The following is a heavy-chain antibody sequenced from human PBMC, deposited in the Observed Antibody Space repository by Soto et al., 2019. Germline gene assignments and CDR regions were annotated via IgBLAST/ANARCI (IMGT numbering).Heavy chain of an antibody. CDR2: INPSGGST. CDR3: ARVGCVVTDPFYYYGMDV. D-gene: IGHD2-21*02. Sequence: AXSVKVSCKASGYSFTSYYMHWVRQAPGQGLEWMGIINPSGGSTSYAQKFQGRVTMTRDTSTSTVYMELSSLRSEDTAVYYCARVGCVVTDPFYYYGMDVWGQGTTVTVSS. J-gene: IGHJ6*02. V-gene: IGHV1-46*01. CDR1: GYSFTSYY.